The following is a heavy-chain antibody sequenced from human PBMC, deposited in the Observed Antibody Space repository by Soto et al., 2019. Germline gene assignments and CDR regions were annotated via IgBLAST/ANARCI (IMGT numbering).Heavy chain of an antibody. J-gene: IGHJ4*02. D-gene: IGHD3-22*01. CDR1: GFMFTRST. CDR3: ARARSDDSSGYHIDN. Sequence: GGSLRLSCVASGFMFTRSTMNWVRQAPGKGLEWVSYISTSGSTIYYADSVKGRFTISRDNAKNSLYLQMNSLRAGDTALYYCARARSDDSSGYHIDNWGQGTLVTVSS. CDR2: ISTSGSTI. V-gene: IGHV3-48*04.